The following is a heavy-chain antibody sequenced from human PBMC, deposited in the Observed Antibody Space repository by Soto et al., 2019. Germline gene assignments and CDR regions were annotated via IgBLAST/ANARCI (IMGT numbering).Heavy chain of an antibody. CDR2: INHSGST. V-gene: IGHV4-34*01. Sequence: SETLSLTCAVYGGSFSGYYLSWIRQPPGKGLEWIGEINHSGSTNYNPSLKSRVTISVDTSKNQFSLKLSSVTAADTAVYYCARGLQSRYYFDYWGQGTLVTVSS. CDR3: ARGLQSRYYFDY. J-gene: IGHJ4*02. CDR1: GGSFSGYY.